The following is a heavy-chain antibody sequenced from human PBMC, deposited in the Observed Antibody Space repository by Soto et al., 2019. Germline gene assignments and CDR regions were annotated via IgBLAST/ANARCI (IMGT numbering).Heavy chain of an antibody. J-gene: IGHJ4*02. CDR2: ISASGGRP. Sequence: EVQLLESGGGLVQPGGSLRLSCTASGITFSNYAMSWVRQAPTKGLEWVSSISASGGRPYYANSVKGRFTILRDNYKNTLYLQMTSLRVEDTAVYYCAKDPDRYDYVWGTYRHIDHWGQGTLVTVSS. V-gene: IGHV3-23*01. CDR1: GITFSNYA. CDR3: AKDPDRYDYVWGTYRHIDH. D-gene: IGHD3-16*02.